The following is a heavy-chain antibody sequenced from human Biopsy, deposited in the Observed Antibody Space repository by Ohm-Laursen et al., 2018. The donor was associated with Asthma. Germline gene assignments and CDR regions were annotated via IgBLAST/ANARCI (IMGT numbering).Heavy chain of an antibody. CDR2: ISDSGDNT. J-gene: IGHJ4*02. CDR3: AKSGSLWTAFDY. Sequence: SLRLSCAASGFTFSTYGMHWVRQAPGKGLEWVSLISDSGDNTYYADSVKGRFTISRDNSKYTLYLQMNSLRAEDTAVYYCAKSGSLWTAFDYWGQGTLVTVSS. D-gene: IGHD3-10*01. V-gene: IGHV3-23*01. CDR1: GFTFSTYG.